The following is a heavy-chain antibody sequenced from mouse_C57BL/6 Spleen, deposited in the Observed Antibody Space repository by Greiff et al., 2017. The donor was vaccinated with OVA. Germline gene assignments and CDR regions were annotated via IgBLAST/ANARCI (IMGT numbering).Heavy chain of an antibody. D-gene: IGHD4-1*01. CDR2: IYPRDGST. J-gene: IGHJ4*01. V-gene: IGHV1-85*01. Sequence: VQLVESGPELVKPGASVKLSCKASGYTFTSYDINWVKQRPGQGLEWIGWIYPRDGSTKYNEKFKGKATLTVDTSSSTAYMELHSLTSEYSAVYFCARLGRIDYYAMDYWGQGTSVTVSS. CDR3: ARLGRIDYYAMDY. CDR1: GYTFTSYD.